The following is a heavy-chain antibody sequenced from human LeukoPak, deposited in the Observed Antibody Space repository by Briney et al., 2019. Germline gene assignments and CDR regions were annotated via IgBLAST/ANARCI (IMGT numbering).Heavy chain of an antibody. CDR2: INTYTRNP. CDR1: GYTFTSFD. CDR3: ARQVGTASSHDFGH. V-gene: IGHV7-4-1*02. Sequence: GASVKVSCKASGYTFTSFDMNWVRQATGQGFEWMGFINTYTRNPTYAQGFTGRFVFSLDTSVSTAYLQISNLKAEDTAVYYCARQVGTASSHDFGHWGHGTLVTVSS. J-gene: IGHJ4*01. D-gene: IGHD2-21*02.